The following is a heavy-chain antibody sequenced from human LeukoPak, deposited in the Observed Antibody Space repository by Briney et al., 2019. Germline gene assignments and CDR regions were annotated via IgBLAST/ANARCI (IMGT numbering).Heavy chain of an antibody. CDR2: INPNTGNP. J-gene: IGHJ4*02. Sequence: ASVKVSCKASGYTFTSYDINWVRQAPGQGLEWMGWINPNTGNPTYAQGFTGRFVFSLDTSVSTAYLQISSLKAEDTAVYYCARMLDYYDSSGYYISFDYWGQGTLVTVSS. CDR1: GYTFTSYD. CDR3: ARMLDYYDSSGYYISFDY. V-gene: IGHV7-4-1*02. D-gene: IGHD3-22*01.